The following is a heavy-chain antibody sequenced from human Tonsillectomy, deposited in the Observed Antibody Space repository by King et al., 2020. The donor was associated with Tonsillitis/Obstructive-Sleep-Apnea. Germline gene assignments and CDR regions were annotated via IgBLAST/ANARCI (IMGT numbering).Heavy chain of an antibody. V-gene: IGHV3-9*01. Sequence: EVQLVESGGGLVQSGRSLRLSCAASGFTFDDYAMHWVRQAPGKGLEWVSGISWNSDTEAYADSVKGRFTISRDNAMSSLYLQMNSLRPEDTAFYYCAKVLGSTSSYYYYMDVWGKGTTVTVSS. CDR2: ISWNSDTE. D-gene: IGHD2-2*01. CDR1: GFTFDDYA. J-gene: IGHJ6*03. CDR3: AKVLGSTSSYYYYMDV.